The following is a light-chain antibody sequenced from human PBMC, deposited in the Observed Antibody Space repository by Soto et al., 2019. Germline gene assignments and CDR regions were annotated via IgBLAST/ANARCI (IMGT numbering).Light chain of an antibody. V-gene: IGKV3-11*01. CDR2: EAS. CDR3: QQRTNWPPFT. CDR1: QSVGSY. J-gene: IGKJ2*01. Sequence: EIVLTQSPATLSLSPGERATLFCRASQSVGSYLAWYQQKPGQAPRLLIYEASKRATGIPARFSGSGSGTDFTLSISSLESEDFAVYYCQQRTNWPPFTFGKGTRLEVK.